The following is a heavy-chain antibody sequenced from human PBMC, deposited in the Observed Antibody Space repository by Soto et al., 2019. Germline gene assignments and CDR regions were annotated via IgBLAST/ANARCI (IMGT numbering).Heavy chain of an antibody. V-gene: IGHV1-69*13. J-gene: IGHJ6*02. D-gene: IGHD3-10*01. CDR1: GGSFMSQA. CDR3: ARGSYDSYAGFFGMDV. CDR2: IIPFSGTV. Sequence: GASVKVSCKTSGGSFMSQAISWVRQAPGQGPEWMGGIIPFSGTVTYTQRLQGRLTLTADEPTKTAYMELSSLRSEDTAVYYCARGSYDSYAGFFGMDVWGQGTKVTVSS.